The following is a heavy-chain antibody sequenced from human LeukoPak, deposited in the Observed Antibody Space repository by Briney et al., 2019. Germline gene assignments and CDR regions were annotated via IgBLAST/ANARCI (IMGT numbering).Heavy chain of an antibody. V-gene: IGHV1-18*01. J-gene: IGHJ4*02. CDR3: ARSLQYCGGDCYPYYFDY. CDR1: GYTFTSYG. D-gene: IGHD2-21*02. Sequence: GGSVKVSCKASGYTFTSYGISWVRQAPGQGLEWMGWISAYNGNTNYAQKLQGRVTMTTDTSTSTAYMELRSLRSDDTAVYYCARSLQYCGGDCYPYYFDYWGQGTLVTVSS. CDR2: ISAYNGNT.